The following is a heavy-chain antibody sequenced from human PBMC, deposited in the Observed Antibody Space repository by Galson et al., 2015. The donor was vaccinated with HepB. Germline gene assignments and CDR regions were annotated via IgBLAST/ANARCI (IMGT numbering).Heavy chain of an antibody. Sequence: SLRLSCAASGFTFRFYAMSWVRQAPGKGLEWVSTISGSGGSTYYADSVKGRFTISRDNSKNTLYLQMNSLRAEDTAVYYCANIAIGYATFDYWGQGTLVTVSS. CDR3: ANIAIGYATFDY. D-gene: IGHD2-8*01. V-gene: IGHV3-23*01. CDR2: ISGSGGST. CDR1: GFTFRFYA. J-gene: IGHJ4*02.